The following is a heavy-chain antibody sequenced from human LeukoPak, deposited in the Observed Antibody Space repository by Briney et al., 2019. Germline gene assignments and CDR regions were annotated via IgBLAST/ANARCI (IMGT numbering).Heavy chain of an antibody. D-gene: IGHD3-22*01. J-gene: IGHJ4*02. CDR3: ARGPRTNYDSSGYPQYYFDY. Sequence: PSETLSLTRSVCFVSINCYSRGWIPQPPGKGPELIGYIYYNGSNNYNPSLKSRVTISVDTSKNQFSLKLSTVTAADTAVYYCARGPRTNYDSSGYPQYYFDYWGQGTLVTVSS. CDR2: IYYNGSN. V-gene: IGHV4-59*01. CDR1: FVSINCYS.